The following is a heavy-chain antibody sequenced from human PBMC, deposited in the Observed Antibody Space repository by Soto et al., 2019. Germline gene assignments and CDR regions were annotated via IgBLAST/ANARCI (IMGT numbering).Heavy chain of an antibody. CDR2: IYYSGST. Sequence: ASETLSLTCTVSGGSISSYYWSWIRQPPGKGLEWIGYIYYSGSTNYNPSLKSRVTISVDTSKNQFSLKLSSVTAADTAVYYCARGAYCSGGSCSAFDIWGQGTMVTVSS. CDR3: ARGAYCSGGSCSAFDI. CDR1: GGSISSYY. D-gene: IGHD2-15*01. J-gene: IGHJ3*02. V-gene: IGHV4-59*12.